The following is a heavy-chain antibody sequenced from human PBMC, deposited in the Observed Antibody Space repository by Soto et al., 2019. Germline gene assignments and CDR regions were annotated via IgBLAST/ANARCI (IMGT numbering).Heavy chain of an antibody. CDR2: ISDDGDKV. Sequence: QVQLVESGGGVVQPGRSLRLSCAASEFTFSDYAMHWVRQAPGKGLEWVAVISDDGDKVFYADSMKDRLTISRDNSKSSVFLQLTSLGPEDKGVYYCAGAHYHDNSGSNGHAFDIWGQGTLVTVSS. J-gene: IGHJ3*02. D-gene: IGHD3-22*01. CDR1: EFTFSDYA. CDR3: AGAHYHDNSGSNGHAFDI. V-gene: IGHV3-30-3*01.